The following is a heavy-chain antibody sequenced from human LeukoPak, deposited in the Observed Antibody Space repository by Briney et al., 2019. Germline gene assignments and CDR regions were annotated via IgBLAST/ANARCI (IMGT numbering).Heavy chain of an antibody. CDR3: ARVGWVLRYAFDI. Sequence: GGSLRLSCEASGFSLSSYEMNWVRQAPGKGLEWVSHISSRGSTIYYADSVKGRFTISRDNAKNSLYLQMNSLRAEDTAVYYCARVGWVLRYAFDIWGQRTMVTVSS. D-gene: IGHD3-16*01. CDR2: ISSRGSTI. J-gene: IGHJ3*02. CDR1: GFSLSSYE. V-gene: IGHV3-48*03.